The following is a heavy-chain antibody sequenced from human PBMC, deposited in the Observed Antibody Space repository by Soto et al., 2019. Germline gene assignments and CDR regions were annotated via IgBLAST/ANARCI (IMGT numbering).Heavy chain of an antibody. J-gene: IGHJ5*02. CDR2: IYYSGST. Sequence: PSETLSLTCTVSGGSISSGGYYWSWIRQHPGKGLEWIGYIYYSGSTYYNPSLKSRVTISVDTSKNQFSLKLSSVTAADTAVYYCAREPRGGSYSGYDRKPGQGFDPWGQGTLVTVSS. CDR1: GGSISSGGYY. CDR3: AREPRGGSYSGYDRKPGQGFDP. V-gene: IGHV4-31*03. D-gene: IGHD5-12*01.